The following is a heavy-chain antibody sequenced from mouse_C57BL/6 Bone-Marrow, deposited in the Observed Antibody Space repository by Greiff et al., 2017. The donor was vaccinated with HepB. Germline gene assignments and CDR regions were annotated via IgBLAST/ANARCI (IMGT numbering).Heavy chain of an antibody. CDR1: GYTFTDYY. V-gene: IGHV1-19*01. CDR3: AIFAYGSPFDY. J-gene: IGHJ2*01. Sequence: EVQLQQSGPVLVKPGASVKMSCKASGYTFTDYYMNWVKQSHGKSLEWIGVINPYNGGTSYNQKFKGKATLTVDKSSSTAYMELNSLTSEDSAVYYCAIFAYGSPFDYWGQGTTLTVSS. D-gene: IGHD1-1*01. CDR2: INPYNGGT.